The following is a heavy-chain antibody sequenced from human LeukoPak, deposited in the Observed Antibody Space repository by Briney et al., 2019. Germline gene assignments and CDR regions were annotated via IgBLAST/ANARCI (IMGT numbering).Heavy chain of an antibody. CDR1: GFTFSTYW. D-gene: IGHD3-10*02. CDR2: ISSDGTNA. CDR3: AELGITMIGGV. J-gene: IGHJ6*04. V-gene: IGHV3-74*01. Sequence: GGSLRLSCAASGFTFSTYWMHWVRQVPEKGLVWVSRISSDGTNANYADSVKGRFTISRDNAKNSLYLQMNSLRAEDTAVYYCAELGITMIGGVWGKGTTVTISS.